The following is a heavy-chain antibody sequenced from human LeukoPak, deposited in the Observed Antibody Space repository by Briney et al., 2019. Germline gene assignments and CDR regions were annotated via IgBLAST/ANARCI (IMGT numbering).Heavy chain of an antibody. CDR2: ISNNGGRT. J-gene: IGHJ4*02. Sequence: GGSRRLSCAASGFTVRGYSMNWVRQAPGKGLEWVSAISNNGGRTDYADSVKGRFTISRDNSKSTLYLHMDSLRAEDTAVYYCARDEDTSALSEYWGQGTLVTVSS. V-gene: IGHV3-23*01. CDR3: ARDEDTSALSEY. CDR1: GFTVRGYS. D-gene: IGHD2/OR15-2a*01.